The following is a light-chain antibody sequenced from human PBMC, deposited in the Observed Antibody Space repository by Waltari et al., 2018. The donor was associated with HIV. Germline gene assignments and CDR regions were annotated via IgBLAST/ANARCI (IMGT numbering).Light chain of an antibody. J-gene: IGKJ4*01. CDR2: WAS. CDR1: RTVLYSSDNQNY. Sequence: DIVMTQSPESLAVSLGERATIHCTSSRTVLYSSDNQNYLAWYLQRPGQSPRVLLSWASTRAFGVPNRFSGSGSGTDFSLTLSSLQADDVGIYYCQQYYTVPPTFGGGTKVEI. CDR3: QQYYTVPPT. V-gene: IGKV4-1*01.